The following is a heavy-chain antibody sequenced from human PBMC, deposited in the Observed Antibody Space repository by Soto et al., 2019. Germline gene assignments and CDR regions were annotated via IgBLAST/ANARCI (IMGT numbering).Heavy chain of an antibody. CDR3: ARLLLPSNYYYYGMDV. CDR2: INPNSGGT. CDR1: GYTFTGYY. Sequence: ASVKVSCKASGYTFTGYYMHWVRQAPGQGLEWMGWINPNSGGTNYAQKFQGRVTMTRDTSISTAYMELSRLRSDDTAVYYCARLLLPSNYYYYGMDVWGQGTTVTVSS. D-gene: IGHD2-15*01. J-gene: IGHJ6*02. V-gene: IGHV1-2*02.